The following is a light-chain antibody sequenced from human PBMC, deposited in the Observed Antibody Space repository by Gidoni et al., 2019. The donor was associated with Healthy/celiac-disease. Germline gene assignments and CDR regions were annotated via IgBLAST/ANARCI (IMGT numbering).Light chain of an antibody. CDR1: QSLLHSNGYNY. CDR3: MQALQTRT. CDR2: LGS. J-gene: IGKJ4*01. Sequence: IVMTQSPLSLPVTPGEPASISCRSSQSLLHSNGYNYLDWYLQKPGQSPQLLIYLGSNRASGVPGRFSGSGSGTDFTLKISRVEAEDVGVYYCMQALQTRTFGGGTKVEIK. V-gene: IGKV2-28*01.